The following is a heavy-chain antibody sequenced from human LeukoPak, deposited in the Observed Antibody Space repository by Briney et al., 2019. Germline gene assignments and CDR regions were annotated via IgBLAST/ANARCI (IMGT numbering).Heavy chain of an antibody. Sequence: PGGSLRLSCAASGFTFSSYAMHWVRQAPGKGLEYVSAISSNGGSTYYANSVKGRFTISRDNSKNMLYLQMGSLRAEDMAVYYCARDSYDFWSGVFDYWGQGTLVTVSS. CDR2: ISSNGGST. V-gene: IGHV3-64*01. CDR3: ARDSYDFWSGVFDY. J-gene: IGHJ4*02. D-gene: IGHD3-3*01. CDR1: GFTFSSYA.